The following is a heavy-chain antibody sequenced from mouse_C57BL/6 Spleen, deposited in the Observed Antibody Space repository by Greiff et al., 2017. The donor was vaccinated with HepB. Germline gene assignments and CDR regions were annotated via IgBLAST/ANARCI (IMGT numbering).Heavy chain of an antibody. CDR3: ARGGELGRDY. CDR1: GYAFTNYL. V-gene: IGHV1-54*01. CDR2: INPGSGGT. J-gene: IGHJ2*01. Sequence: QVQLQQSGAELVRPGTSVKVSCKASGYAFTNYLIEWVKQRPGQGLEWIGVINPGSGGTNYNEKFKGKATLTADKSSSTAYMKLSSLTSEDSAVYCSARGGELGRDYWGQGTTLTVSS. D-gene: IGHD4-1*01.